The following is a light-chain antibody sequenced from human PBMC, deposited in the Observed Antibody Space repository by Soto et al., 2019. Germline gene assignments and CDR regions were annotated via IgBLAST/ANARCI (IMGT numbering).Light chain of an antibody. Sequence: QSALTQPASVSGSPGQSITISCTGTSSDVGSYNLVSWYQQHPGKAPKLMIYEGTKRPSGVSNRFTGSKPDNTASLTIYGLQADDGADYFCCSYAGAGTYVFGTRTKVTVL. CDR3: CSYAGAGTYV. J-gene: IGLJ1*01. CDR1: SSDVGSYNL. V-gene: IGLV2-23*01. CDR2: EGT.